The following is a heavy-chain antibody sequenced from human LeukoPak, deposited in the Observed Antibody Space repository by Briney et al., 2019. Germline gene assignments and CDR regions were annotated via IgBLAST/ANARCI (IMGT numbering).Heavy chain of an antibody. CDR2: ISYDGSNK. V-gene: IGHV3-30*03. CDR3: ARDLRLIVVVITRGGAFDI. J-gene: IGHJ3*02. D-gene: IGHD3-22*01. Sequence: PGGSLRLSCAASGFTFSRYSMNWVRQAPGKGLEWVAVISYDGSNKYYADSVKGRFTISRDNSKNTLYLQMNSLRAEDTAVYYCARDLRLIVVVITRGGAFDIWGQGTMVTVSS. CDR1: GFTFSRYS.